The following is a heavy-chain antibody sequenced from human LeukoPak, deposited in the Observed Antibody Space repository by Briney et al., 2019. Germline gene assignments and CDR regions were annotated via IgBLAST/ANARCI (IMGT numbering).Heavy chain of an antibody. CDR1: GYTFTHYI. CDR2: ISTYNNYT. D-gene: IGHD4-17*01. V-gene: IGHV1-18*01. CDR3: AREGADDHGRLLWFDP. Sequence: SVYLSCTASGYTFTHYITNWVRHAPGQGLEWMGKISTYNNYTTYAQKFQGRIAMTTDTSTNTAYMDLRSLRSDDTAFYYCAREGADDHGRLLWFDPWGQGTLVTVSS. J-gene: IGHJ5*02.